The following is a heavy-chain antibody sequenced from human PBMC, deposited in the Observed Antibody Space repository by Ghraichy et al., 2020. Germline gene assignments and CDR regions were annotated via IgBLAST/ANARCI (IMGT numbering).Heavy chain of an antibody. V-gene: IGHV3-74*01. D-gene: IGHD6-13*01. J-gene: IGHJ4*02. CDR3: AREDHSSSWYLAADFDY. CDR2: INTDGSIT. CDR1: GFTFSSYW. Sequence: GESLNISCAASGFTFSSYWMHWVRQAPGKGLVWVSRINTDGSITNYADSVKGRFTISRDNAKNTLYLQMNSLTAEDTAVYYCAREDHSSSWYLAADFDYWGQGTLVTVSS.